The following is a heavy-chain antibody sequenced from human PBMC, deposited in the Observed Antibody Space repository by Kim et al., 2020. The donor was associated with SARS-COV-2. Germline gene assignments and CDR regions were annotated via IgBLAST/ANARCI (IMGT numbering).Heavy chain of an antibody. CDR2: IYSGGST. Sequence: GGSLRLSCAASGFTVSSNYMSWVRQAPGKGLEWVSVIYSGGSTYYADSVKGRFTISRDNSKNTLYLQMNSLRAEDTAVYYCARDSGYSSSWYRAYYYYGMDVWGQGTTVTVSS. D-gene: IGHD6-13*01. J-gene: IGHJ6*02. V-gene: IGHV3-66*01. CDR1: GFTVSSNY. CDR3: ARDSGYSSSWYRAYYYYGMDV.